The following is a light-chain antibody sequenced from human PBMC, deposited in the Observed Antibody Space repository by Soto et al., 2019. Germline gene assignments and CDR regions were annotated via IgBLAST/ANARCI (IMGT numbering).Light chain of an antibody. CDR1: QSISRN. J-gene: IGKJ5*01. V-gene: IGKV3-15*01. CDR2: GAS. Sequence: EIVMTQSPPTLSVSPGERATLSCRASQSISRNLAWFQQKPGQAPSLLIFGASPRAAGIPARFSGSGSGTEFTLTISGLQSEDFAVYYCQQRSNWPFTFGQGARLEIK. CDR3: QQRSNWPFT.